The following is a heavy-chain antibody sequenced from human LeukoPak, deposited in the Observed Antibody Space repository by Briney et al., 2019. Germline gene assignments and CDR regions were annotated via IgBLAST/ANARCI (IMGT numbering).Heavy chain of an antibody. D-gene: IGHD3/OR15-3a*01. CDR2: ISSDSNTI. CDR3: ARDLVGLDY. V-gene: IGHV3-48*01. CDR1: GFTFSTHG. Sequence: GGSLRLSCAASGFTFSTHGMIWVRQAPGKGLEWVSYISSDSNTIQYADSVRGRFTISSDNAKNSLFLQMYSLRPEDTAVYYCARDLVGLDYWGQGTLVTVSS. J-gene: IGHJ4*02.